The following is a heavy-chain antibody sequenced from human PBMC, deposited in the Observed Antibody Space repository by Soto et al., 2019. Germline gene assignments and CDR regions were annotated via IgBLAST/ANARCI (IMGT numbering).Heavy chain of an antibody. Sequence: SETLSLTCTVSVVSISSYYWSWIRQPPGKGLEWIGYIYYSGSTNYNPSLKSRVTISVDTSKNQFSLKLSSVTAADTAVYYCARGDWFDPWGQGTLVTVSS. J-gene: IGHJ5*02. CDR1: VVSISSYY. CDR3: ARGDWFDP. CDR2: IYYSGST. V-gene: IGHV4-59*01.